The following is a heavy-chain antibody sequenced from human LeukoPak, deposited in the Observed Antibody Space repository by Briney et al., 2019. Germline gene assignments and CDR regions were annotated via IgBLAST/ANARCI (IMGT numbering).Heavy chain of an antibody. J-gene: IGHJ4*02. CDR2: ISGSGGST. CDR1: GFTFGSYA. D-gene: IGHD4-17*01. CDR3: AKDESYGDYVDY. V-gene: IGHV3-23*01. Sequence: TGGSLRLSCAASGFTFGSYAMSWVRQAPGKGLEWVSAISGSGGSTYYADSVKGRFTISRDNSKNTLYLQMNSLRAEDTAVYYCAKDESYGDYVDYWGQGTLVTVSS.